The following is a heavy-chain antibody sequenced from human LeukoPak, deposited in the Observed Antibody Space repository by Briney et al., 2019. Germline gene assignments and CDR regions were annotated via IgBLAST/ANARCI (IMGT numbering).Heavy chain of an antibody. Sequence: ASVKVSCKASGYTFTCYGISWVRQAPGQGLEWMGWISAYNGNTNYAQKLQGRVTMTTDTSTSTAYMELRSLRSDDTAVYYCARAGYDTATGYCGAFDIWGQGTMVTVSS. J-gene: IGHJ3*02. CDR1: GYTFTCYG. V-gene: IGHV1-18*01. CDR2: ISAYNGNT. D-gene: IGHD3-9*01. CDR3: ARAGYDTATGYCGAFDI.